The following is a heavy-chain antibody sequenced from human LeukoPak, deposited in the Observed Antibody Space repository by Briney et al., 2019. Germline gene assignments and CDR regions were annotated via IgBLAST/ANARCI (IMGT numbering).Heavy chain of an antibody. J-gene: IGHJ5*02. V-gene: IGHV1-8*01. CDR3: ARGRGKLQPRGKNWFDP. CDR1: GYTFTSYD. CDR2: MNPSSGNT. D-gene: IGHD4-11*01. Sequence: GASVKVSCKASGYTFTSYDINWVRQATGQGLEWMGWMNPSSGNTGYAQKFQGRVTITRNTSISTAYMELSSLRSEDTAVYYCARGRGKLQPRGKNWFDPWGQGTLVTVSS.